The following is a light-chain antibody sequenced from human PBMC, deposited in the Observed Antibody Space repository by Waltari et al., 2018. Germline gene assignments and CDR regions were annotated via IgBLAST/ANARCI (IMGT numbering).Light chain of an antibody. J-gene: IGKJ1*01. Sequence: EIGMTQSLATLSVSPGERATIACRASQSVRNNLVWYQQKPGQAPRPLIYGASTRVTGIPARFSGSGSGTEFTLTISSLQSEDFAVYYCQQYNNWPPWTFGQGTKVEIK. CDR1: QSVRNN. V-gene: IGKV3-15*01. CDR3: QQYNNWPPWT. CDR2: GAS.